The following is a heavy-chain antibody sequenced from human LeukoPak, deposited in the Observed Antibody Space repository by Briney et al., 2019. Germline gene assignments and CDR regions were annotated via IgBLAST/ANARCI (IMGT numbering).Heavy chain of an antibody. V-gene: IGHV1-2*02. D-gene: IGHD2-15*01. J-gene: IGHJ5*02. CDR3: AREGYCSGGSCYPNWFDA. CDR1: GYTFTGYY. Sequence: ASVKVSCKASGYTFTGYYMHWVRQAPGQGLEWMGWINPNSGGTNYAQKFQGRVTMTRDTSISTAYMELSRLRSDDTAVYYCAREGYCSGGSCYPNWFDAWGQGTLVTVSS. CDR2: INPNSGGT.